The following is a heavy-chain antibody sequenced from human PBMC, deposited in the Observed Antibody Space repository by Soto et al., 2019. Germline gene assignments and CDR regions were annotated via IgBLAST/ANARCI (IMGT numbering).Heavy chain of an antibody. V-gene: IGHV1-69*02. J-gene: IGHJ6*03. CDR2: IIPILGIA. CDR3: ARSPEGMADYYYYMDV. D-gene: IGHD6-13*01. Sequence: QVQLVQSGAEVKKPGSSVKVSCKASGGTFSSYTISWVRQAPGQGLEWMGRIIPILGIANYAQKFQGRVTITADKSTRTGYMELSSLRSEDTAVYYCARSPEGMADYYYYMDVWGKGTTVTVSS. CDR1: GGTFSSYT.